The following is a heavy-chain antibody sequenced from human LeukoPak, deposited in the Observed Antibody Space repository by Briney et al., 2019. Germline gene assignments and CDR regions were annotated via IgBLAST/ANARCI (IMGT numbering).Heavy chain of an antibody. CDR2: ITPIFGTA. Sequence: SVKVSCKASGGTFSSYAIGWVRQAPGQGLEWMGGITPIFGTANYAQKFQGRVTITADESTSTAYMELSSLRSEDTAVYYCARVGCSGGSCYSDWFDPWGQGTLVTVSS. CDR3: ARVGCSGGSCYSDWFDP. D-gene: IGHD2-15*01. CDR1: GGTFSSYA. J-gene: IGHJ5*02. V-gene: IGHV1-69*13.